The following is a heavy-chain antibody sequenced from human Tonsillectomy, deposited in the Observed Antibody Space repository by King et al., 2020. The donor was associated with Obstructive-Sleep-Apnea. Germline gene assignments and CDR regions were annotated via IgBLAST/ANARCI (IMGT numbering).Heavy chain of an antibody. CDR3: AKDRAKYCSGGSCLLLRY. J-gene: IGHJ4*02. Sequence: VQLVESGGGVVQPGRSLRLSCAASGFTFSSYGMHLVRQAPGKGLEWVAVISYDGSNKYYADSVKGRFTISRDNSKNTLYLQMNSLRAEDTAVYYCAKDRAKYCSGGSCLLLRYWGQGTLVTVSS. CDR1: GFTFSSYG. V-gene: IGHV3-30*18. CDR2: ISYDGSNK. D-gene: IGHD2-15*01.